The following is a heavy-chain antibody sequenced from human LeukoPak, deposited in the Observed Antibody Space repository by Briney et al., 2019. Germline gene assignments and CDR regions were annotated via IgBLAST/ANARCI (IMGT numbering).Heavy chain of an antibody. CDR3: ARDAFPHSSSSRDYFDY. CDR2: ISSSGSTI. J-gene: IGHJ4*02. CDR1: GFTFSDYY. V-gene: IGHV3-11*04. D-gene: IGHD6-6*01. Sequence: GGSLRLSCAASGFTFSDYYMSWIRQAPGKGLEWVSYISSSGSTIYYADSVKGRFTISRDNAKNSLYLQMNSLRAEDTAVYYCARDAFPHSSSSRDYFDYWGQGTLVTVSS.